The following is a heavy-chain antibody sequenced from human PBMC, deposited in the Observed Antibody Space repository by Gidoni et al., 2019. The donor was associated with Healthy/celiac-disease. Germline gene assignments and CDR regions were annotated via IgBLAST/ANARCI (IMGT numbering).Heavy chain of an antibody. CDR1: VSSLSTSGVR. Sequence: QPTLKDSGPTLLNPSQTLPLTCPFSVSSLSTSGVRVGWIRRPTGKALEWLEHIYWNDDKRYSPSLKSRITITKDTSKSQVVLTMTNMDPVDTATYYCAHWGGYYDGMDVWGQGNTVTVSS. D-gene: IGHD3-16*01. CDR3: AHWGGYYDGMDV. J-gene: IGHJ6*02. CDR2: IYWNDDK. V-gene: IGHV2-5*01.